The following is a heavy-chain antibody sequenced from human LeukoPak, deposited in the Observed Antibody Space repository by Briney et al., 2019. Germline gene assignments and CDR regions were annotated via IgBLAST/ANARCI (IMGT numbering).Heavy chain of an antibody. Sequence: GGSLRLSCAASGFTFSSYGMHWVRQAPGKGLEWVAVIWYDGSNKYYADSVKGRFTISRDNSKNTLYLQMNSLRAEDTAVYYCARDYAGFGELNDYWGQGTLVTVSS. CDR2: IWYDGSNK. CDR3: ARDYAGFGELNDY. J-gene: IGHJ4*02. CDR1: GFTFSSYG. D-gene: IGHD3-10*01. V-gene: IGHV3-33*01.